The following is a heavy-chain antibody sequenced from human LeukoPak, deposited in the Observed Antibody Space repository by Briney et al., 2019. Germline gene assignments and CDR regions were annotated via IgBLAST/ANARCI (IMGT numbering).Heavy chain of an antibody. V-gene: IGHV4-59*08. J-gene: IGHJ3*02. D-gene: IGHD5-18*01. CDR1: GGSISSYY. Sequence: SETLSLTRTVSGGSISSYYWSWIRQPPGKGLEWIAYVHNNGETKHNPSLKSRDTISVDTPNNQISLRLSSVIAADAAMYYCARQPAATAAFDIWGLGTMVTVSS. CDR2: VHNNGET. CDR3: ARQPAATAAFDI.